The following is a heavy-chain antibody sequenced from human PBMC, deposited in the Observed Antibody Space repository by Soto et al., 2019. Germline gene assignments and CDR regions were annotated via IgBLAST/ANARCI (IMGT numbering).Heavy chain of an antibody. CDR2: ISGSGGST. CDR3: ANLAPGRAAPAEYNWFDP. J-gene: IGHJ5*02. Sequence: GGSLRLSCAASGFTFSSYAMSWVRQAPGKGLEWVSAISGSGGSTYYADSVKGRFTISRDNSKNTLYLQMNSLRAADTAVYYCANLAPGRAAPAEYNWFDPWGQGTLVTVSS. CDR1: GFTFSSYA. V-gene: IGHV3-23*01. D-gene: IGHD2-15*01.